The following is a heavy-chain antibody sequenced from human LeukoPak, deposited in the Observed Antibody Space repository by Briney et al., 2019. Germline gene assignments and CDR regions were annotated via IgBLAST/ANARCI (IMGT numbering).Heavy chain of an antibody. CDR3: AREALYSSVYFDY. Sequence: SETLSLTCTVSGGSISTFYWSWIRQPPGKGLEWIGNVYHSGSTNYKPSLKSRVTMSIDTSKNHFSLKLTSVTAADTAVYYCAREALYSSVYFDYWGRGTLVTVSA. CDR2: VYHSGST. V-gene: IGHV4-59*01. CDR1: GGSISTFY. D-gene: IGHD6-19*01. J-gene: IGHJ4*02.